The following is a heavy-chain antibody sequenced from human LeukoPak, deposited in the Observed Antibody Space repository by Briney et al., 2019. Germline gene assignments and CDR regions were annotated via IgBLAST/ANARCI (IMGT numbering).Heavy chain of an antibody. CDR3: AKSGEGTFYGLDY. CDR1: GFTFSNYG. CDR2: LLYDGSNK. D-gene: IGHD2/OR15-2a*01. V-gene: IGHV3-30*18. J-gene: IGHJ4*02. Sequence: SGGSLRLSCAASGFTFSNYGMHWVRQAPGKGLEWVALLLYDGSNKYYTDSVKGRFTISRDNSKNTLYLQMNSLRAEDTAVYYCAKSGEGTFYGLDYWGQGILVTVSS.